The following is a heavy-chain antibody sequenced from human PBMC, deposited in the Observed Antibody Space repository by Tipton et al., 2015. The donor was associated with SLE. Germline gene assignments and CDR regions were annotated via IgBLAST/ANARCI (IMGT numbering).Heavy chain of an antibody. V-gene: IGHV4-61*05. J-gene: IGHJ4*02. CDR3: ARMDDTFFDY. D-gene: IGHD3-22*01. CDR1: GGSISSSSYY. Sequence: TLSLTCTVSGGSISSSSYYWGWIRQPPGKGLEWIGYIYYSGSTYYNPSLKSRVTISVDTSKNQFSLQLNSVTAADTAVYYCARMDDTFFDYWGQGTLVTVSS. CDR2: IYYSGST.